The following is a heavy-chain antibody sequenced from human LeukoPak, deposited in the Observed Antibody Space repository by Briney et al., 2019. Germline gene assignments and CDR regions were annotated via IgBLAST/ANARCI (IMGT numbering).Heavy chain of an antibody. CDR1: GFTFSSYA. Sequence: RGSLRLACSASGFTFSSYAMSWVRQPPGKGLELVQAISGNGHNTYYAESVKGRLTISSDNSKTSLYLQMNSLRAEDAAGYYGAKVARFPGQLYYYNGMDVWGQGTTVTVSS. V-gene: IGHV3-23*01. J-gene: IGHJ6*02. D-gene: IGHD1-1*01. CDR2: ISGNGHNT. CDR3: AKVARFPGQLYYYNGMDV.